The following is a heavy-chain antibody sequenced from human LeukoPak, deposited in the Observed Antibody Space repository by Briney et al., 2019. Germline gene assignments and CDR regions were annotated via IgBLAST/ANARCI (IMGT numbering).Heavy chain of an antibody. CDR3: ARGGSYYYDILTGYFFRD. D-gene: IGHD3-9*01. J-gene: IGHJ3*01. CDR2: IKQDGSEK. V-gene: IGHV3-7*03. CDR1: GFTFSSYW. Sequence: PGGSLRLSCAASGFTFSSYWMSWVRQAPGKGLEWVANIKQDGSEKYYVDSVEGRFTNSRDNAKNSLYLQMNSLRAEDTAVYYCARGGSYYYDILTGYFFRDWGQGTMVTVSS.